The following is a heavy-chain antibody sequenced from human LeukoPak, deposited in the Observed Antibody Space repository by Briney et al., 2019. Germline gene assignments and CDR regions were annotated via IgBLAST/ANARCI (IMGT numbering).Heavy chain of an antibody. Sequence: ASVKVSCKASGYTFTSYDINWVRQAPGQGLEWMGWMNPNSGNTVYAQKFHGRVTITRNTSISTAYMELSSLRSEDTAVYYCARLSYGYDYWGQGTLVTVSS. V-gene: IGHV1-8*01. CDR3: ARLSYGYDY. CDR1: GYTFTSYD. D-gene: IGHD5-18*01. J-gene: IGHJ4*02. CDR2: MNPNSGNT.